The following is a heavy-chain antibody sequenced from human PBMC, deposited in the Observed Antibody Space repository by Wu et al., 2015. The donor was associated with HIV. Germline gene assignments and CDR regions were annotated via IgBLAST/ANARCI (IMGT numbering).Heavy chain of an antibody. V-gene: IGHV1-2*02. D-gene: IGHD3-22*01. J-gene: IGHJ4*02. CDR2: INPNSGGT. CDR3: ARTYYYDSSGYVRPCWVY. CDR1: GYTFTGYY. Sequence: QVQLVQSGAEVKKPGASVKVSCKASGYTFTGYYMHWVRQAPGQGLEWMGWINPNSGGTNYAQKFQGRVTMTRDTSISTAYMELSRLRSDDTAVYYCARTYYYDSSGYVRPCWVYWGQGTLVTVSS.